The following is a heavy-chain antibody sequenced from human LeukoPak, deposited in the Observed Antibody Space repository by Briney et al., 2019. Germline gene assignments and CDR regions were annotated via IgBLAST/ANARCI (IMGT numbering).Heavy chain of an antibody. Sequence: GGSLRLSCAASGFTVSSNYMSWVRQAPGKGLEWVLVIYSGGSTYYADSVKGRFTISRDNSKNTLYLQMNSLRAEDTAVYYCARAESGYSYGYIYYYGMDVWGQGTTVTVSS. CDR3: ARAESGYSYGYIYYYGMDV. J-gene: IGHJ6*02. CDR1: GFTVSSNY. CDR2: IYSGGST. D-gene: IGHD5-18*01. V-gene: IGHV3-53*01.